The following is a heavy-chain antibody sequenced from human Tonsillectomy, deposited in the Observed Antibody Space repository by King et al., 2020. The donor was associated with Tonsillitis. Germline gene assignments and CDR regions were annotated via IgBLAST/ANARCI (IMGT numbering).Heavy chain of an antibody. D-gene: IGHD1-7*01. J-gene: IGHJ5*02. Sequence: LQLQESGPGLVKPSETLSLTCTASDGSISSSAYYWVWIRQPPGKGLEWIGTAYYSGSTYLTPSLKSRVAISVDTSRSQLSLKVGSVTAAETAVYYCVRQKEGTIYASWGQGTLVTVSS. CDR3: VRQKEGTIYAS. CDR1: DGSISSSAYY. V-gene: IGHV4-39*01. CDR2: AYYSGST.